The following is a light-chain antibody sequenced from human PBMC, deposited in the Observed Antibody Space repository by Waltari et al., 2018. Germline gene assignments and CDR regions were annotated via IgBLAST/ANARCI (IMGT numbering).Light chain of an antibody. J-gene: IGKJ1*01. CDR3: QQYNSDDWT. CDR1: QSINRW. V-gene: IGKV1-5*01. Sequence: DIQMTQSPSTLSAFVGERVTITCRASQSINRWVAWYQQKPGKAPKLLIQEVSSLVSGVPSRFSGSGSGTEFTLTISSLQPDDFATYYCQQYNSDDWTFGQGTKVEIK. CDR2: EVS.